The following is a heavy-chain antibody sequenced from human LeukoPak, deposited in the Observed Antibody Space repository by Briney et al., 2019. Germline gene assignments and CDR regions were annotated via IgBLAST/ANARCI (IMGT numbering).Heavy chain of an antibody. CDR1: GGSISSSSYY. V-gene: IGHV4-39*07. J-gene: IGHJ6*03. Sequence: PSETLSLTCTVSGGSISSSSYYWGWIRQPPGKGLEWIGSIYYSGSTNYNPSLKSRVTISVDTSKNQFSLKLSSVTAADTAVYYCARVRDGYNPYYYYYMDVWGKGTTVTVSS. CDR2: IYYSGST. CDR3: ARVRDGYNPYYYYYMDV. D-gene: IGHD5-24*01.